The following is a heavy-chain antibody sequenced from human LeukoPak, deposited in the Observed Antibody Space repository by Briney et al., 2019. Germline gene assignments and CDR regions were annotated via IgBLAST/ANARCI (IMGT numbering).Heavy chain of an antibody. D-gene: IGHD2-2*01. J-gene: IGHJ4*02. CDR3: ARGYIVVVPAADYFDY. V-gene: IGHV3-30*03. CDR1: GFTFSSNG. Sequence: GGSLRLSCAASGFTFSSNGMHWVRQAPGKGLEWVAVISYDGSNKYYADSVKGRFTISRDNAKNTLYLQMNSLRAEDTAVYYCARGYIVVVPAADYFDYWGQGTLVTVSS. CDR2: ISYDGSNK.